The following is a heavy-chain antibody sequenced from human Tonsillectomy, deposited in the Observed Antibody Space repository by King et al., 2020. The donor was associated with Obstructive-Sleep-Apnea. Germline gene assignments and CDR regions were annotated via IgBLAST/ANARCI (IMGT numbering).Heavy chain of an antibody. Sequence: VQLVESGGGVVQPGRSLRLSCAASGFTLSNNAMHWVRQAPGKGLEWVAVISDDGSNKYYADSVKGRFTISRDISKNTLNLQMHSLRAEDTAVYYWARESTITDYYYGMDVWGQGTTVTVSS. CDR1: GFTLSNNA. CDR3: ARESTITDYYYGMDV. CDR2: ISDDGSNK. D-gene: IGHD1-14*01. V-gene: IGHV3-30*04. J-gene: IGHJ6*02.